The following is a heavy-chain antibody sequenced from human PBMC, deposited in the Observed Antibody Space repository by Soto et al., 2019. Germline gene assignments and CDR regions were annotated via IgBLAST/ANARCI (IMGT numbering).Heavy chain of an antibody. J-gene: IGHJ2*01. CDR1: GFTFSTYA. Sequence: EVQLLESGGGLVQPGGSLRLSCAASGFTFSTYAMTWVRQAPGKGLEWVSAITRSGDYTQYADSVKGRFTISRDNSKNTLYLQMISLRAVDTSVYYCAKVGSYSEQFDYWYFDLGGCGTLVTVSS. CDR3: AKVGSYSEQFDYWYFDL. CDR2: ITRSGDYT. V-gene: IGHV3-23*01. D-gene: IGHD3-22*01.